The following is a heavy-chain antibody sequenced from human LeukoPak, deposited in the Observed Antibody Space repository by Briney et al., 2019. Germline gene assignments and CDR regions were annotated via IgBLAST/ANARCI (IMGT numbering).Heavy chain of an antibody. CDR2: ISSSGSTI. D-gene: IGHD3-3*01. CDR1: GFTFSSSW. Sequence: PGGSLRLSCAASGFTFSSSWMSWVRQAPGKGLEWVSYISSSGSTIYYADSVKGRFTISRDNAKNSLYLQMNSLRAEDTAVYYCARGEGHDFWSGYYAAEYFQHWGQGTLVTVSS. CDR3: ARGEGHDFWSGYYAAEYFQH. V-gene: IGHV3-48*04. J-gene: IGHJ1*01.